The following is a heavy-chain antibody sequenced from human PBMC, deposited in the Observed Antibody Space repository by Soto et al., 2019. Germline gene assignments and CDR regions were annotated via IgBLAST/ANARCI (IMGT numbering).Heavy chain of an antibody. CDR3: PRPSSSSETAGATFDI. V-gene: IGHV4-39*01. Sequence: QLQLQESGPGLVKPSETLSLTCTVSGGSISSSNHYWGWIRQPPGKGLEWIGSFYYSGSTYYNPPLRTRITHTVDASTNQFSLKLPSVTAAVTAVYYCPRPSSSSETAGATFDIWGQGTMVTVSS. CDR1: GGSISSSNHY. J-gene: IGHJ3*02. CDR2: FYYSGST. D-gene: IGHD2-21*02.